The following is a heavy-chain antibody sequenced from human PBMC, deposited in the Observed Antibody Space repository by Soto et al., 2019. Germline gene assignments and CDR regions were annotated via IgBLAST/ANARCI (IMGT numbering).Heavy chain of an antibody. V-gene: IGHV1-18*01. D-gene: IGHD2-2*02. J-gene: IGHJ5*02. Sequence: ASVKVSCKASGYTFTSYGISWVRQAPGQGLEWMGWISAYNGNTNYAQKLQGRVTMTTDTSTSTAYMELRSLRSDDTAVYYCARDQPVSGVVVPAAIIENWFDPWGQGTLVTVSS. CDR2: ISAYNGNT. CDR1: GYTFTSYG. CDR3: ARDQPVSGVVVPAAIIENWFDP.